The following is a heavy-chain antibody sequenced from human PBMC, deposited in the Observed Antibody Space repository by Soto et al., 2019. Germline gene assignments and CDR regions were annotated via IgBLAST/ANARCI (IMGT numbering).Heavy chain of an antibody. V-gene: IGHV1-8*01. CDR3: ARGRWNHDYYCYGMDV. D-gene: IGHD1-1*01. Sequence: QVQLVQSGAEVKKPGASVKVSCKASGYTFTSYDINWVRQATGQGLEWMGWMNPNSGNTGYAQKFQGRVTMTRNTSISTAYMELSSLRSDDMAVHYCARGRWNHDYYCYGMDVWGQGTTVTVSS. CDR2: MNPNSGNT. J-gene: IGHJ6*02. CDR1: GYTFTSYD.